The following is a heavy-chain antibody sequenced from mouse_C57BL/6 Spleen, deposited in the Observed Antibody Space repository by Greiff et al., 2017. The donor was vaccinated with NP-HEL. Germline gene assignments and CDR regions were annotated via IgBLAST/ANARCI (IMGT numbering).Heavy chain of an antibody. V-gene: IGHV1-15*01. D-gene: IGHD1-1*01. CDR2: IDPETGGT. CDR1: GYTFTDYE. Sequence: QVQLQQSGAELVRPGASVTLSCKASGYTFTDYEMHWVKQTPVHGLEWIGAIDPETGGTAYNQKFKGKAILTADKSSSTAYMELRSLTSEDSAVYYCTRKGFYYCVVDYWGQGTTLTVSS. J-gene: IGHJ2*01. CDR3: TRKGFYYCVVDY.